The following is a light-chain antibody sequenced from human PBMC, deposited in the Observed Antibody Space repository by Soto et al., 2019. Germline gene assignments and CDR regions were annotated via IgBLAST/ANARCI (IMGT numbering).Light chain of an antibody. V-gene: IGLV1-44*01. CDR3: AAWDDSLNGWV. J-gene: IGLJ3*02. CDR1: SSNIASNT. CDR2: SNS. Sequence: QSVLTQPPSASGTPGQRVTISCSGSSSNIASNTVNWYQQLPGTAPKLLIYSNSQRPSGVPDRFSGSKSGTSASLAISGLQSEDEADYYCAAWDDSLNGWVFGGGTKLTVL.